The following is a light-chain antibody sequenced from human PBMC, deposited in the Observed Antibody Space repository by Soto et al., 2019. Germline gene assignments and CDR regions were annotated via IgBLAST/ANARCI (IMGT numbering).Light chain of an antibody. CDR1: QSVSIY. J-gene: IGKJ4*01. CDR2: DTS. V-gene: IGKV3-11*01. CDR3: QQLYNWPPLT. Sequence: EIVLTQSPATLSLSPGERATLSCRASQSVSIYLAWYQQKPGQAPRLLIYDTSNRATGIPARFRGSGSWTDFTLTISSLEPEDLAVYYCQQLYNWPPLTFGGGTKVEIK.